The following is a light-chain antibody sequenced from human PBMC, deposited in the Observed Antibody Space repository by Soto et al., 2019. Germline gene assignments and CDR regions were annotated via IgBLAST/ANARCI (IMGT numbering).Light chain of an antibody. CDR2: EVN. CDR1: SSDVLSYDA. Sequence: QSALTQPASVSGSPGQSITISCAGSSSDVLSYDAVSWYQYLPGKAPKLIIYEVNKRSSGVSHRFSGARPGNMASLTISGLQAEDEADYYCCSYVYSNNWVFGGGTKLTVL. J-gene: IGLJ3*02. V-gene: IGLV2-23*02. CDR3: CSYVYSNNWV.